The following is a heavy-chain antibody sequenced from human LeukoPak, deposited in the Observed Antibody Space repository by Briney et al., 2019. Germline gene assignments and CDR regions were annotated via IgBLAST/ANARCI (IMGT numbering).Heavy chain of an antibody. CDR3: ARVGDYYYGSGILVY. D-gene: IGHD3-10*01. CDR1: GFTFGTYW. J-gene: IGHJ4*02. CDR2: INSDGGTT. V-gene: IGHV3-74*01. Sequence: GGSLRLSCGASGFTFGTYWMHWVRQAPGKGLVWVSGINSDGGTTTYADSVKGRFTISRDNAKNSLCLQMNSLRAEDTAVYYCARVGDYYYGSGILVYWGQGTLVTVSS.